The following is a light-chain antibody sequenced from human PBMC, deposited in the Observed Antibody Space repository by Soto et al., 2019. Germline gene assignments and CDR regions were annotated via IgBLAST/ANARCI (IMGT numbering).Light chain of an antibody. V-gene: IGLV1-44*01. Sequence: QSVLTQPPSASGTPGQTVTISCSGSSSNIGSNTVNWYQQLPRTAPKLLIYTDNQWPSGVPERFSASKSGTSASLAISGLQSEDEADYYCATWDDSLNGRVFGGGTKVTVL. CDR3: ATWDDSLNGRV. J-gene: IGLJ3*02. CDR2: TDN. CDR1: SSNIGSNT.